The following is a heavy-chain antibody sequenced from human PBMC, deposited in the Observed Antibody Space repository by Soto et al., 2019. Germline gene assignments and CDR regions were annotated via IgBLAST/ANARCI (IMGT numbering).Heavy chain of an antibody. Sequence: QVQLVQSGAEVKKPGASVKVSCKASGYTFTSYGISWVRQAPGQGLEWMGWISAYNGNTNYAQKLQGRVTMTTDTATSTAYMELRSLRSDDTAVYYCARSSSHDVSQQLVQDAFDIWGQGTMVAVSS. J-gene: IGHJ3*02. CDR3: ARSSSHDVSQQLVQDAFDI. D-gene: IGHD6-13*01. V-gene: IGHV1-18*01. CDR1: GYTFTSYG. CDR2: ISAYNGNT.